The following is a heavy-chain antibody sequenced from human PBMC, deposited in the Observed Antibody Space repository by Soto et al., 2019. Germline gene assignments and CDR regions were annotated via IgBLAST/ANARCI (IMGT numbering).Heavy chain of an antibody. CDR1: GFTFSNAW. Sequence: GVLRLSCAASGFTFSNAWINWVRQAPGKGLEWVGRIKSKTDGGTTDFAAPVKGRFAISRDDSKNMVYLQMNSLRAEDTAVYYCAKDGYTYGSADFWGQGTLVTVSS. CDR3: AKDGYTYGSADF. V-gene: IGHV3-15*07. J-gene: IGHJ4*02. CDR2: IKSKTDGGTT. D-gene: IGHD5-18*01.